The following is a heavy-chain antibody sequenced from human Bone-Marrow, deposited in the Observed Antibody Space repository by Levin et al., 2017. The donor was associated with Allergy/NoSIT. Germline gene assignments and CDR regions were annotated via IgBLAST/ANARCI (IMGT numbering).Heavy chain of an antibody. V-gene: IGHV3-30*18. CDR1: GFIFSSDG. J-gene: IGHJ4*02. CDR2: ISNDGSNK. D-gene: IGHD3-16*01. CDR3: AKERFLLDY. Sequence: GGSLRLSCAASGFIFSSDGMHWVRQAPGKGLEWVALISNDGSNKFYADPVKGRFTISRDNTKNTLYLQMNNLRPNDTAVYYCAKERFLLDYWGLGTLVTVSS.